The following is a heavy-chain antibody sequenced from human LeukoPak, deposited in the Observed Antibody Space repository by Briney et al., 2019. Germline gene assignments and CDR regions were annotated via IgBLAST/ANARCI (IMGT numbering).Heavy chain of an antibody. CDR1: GFTFSSYA. Sequence: GGSLRLSCTASGFTFSSYAMHWVRQAPGKGLEWVAVISYDGSNKYYADSVKGRFTISRDNSKNTLYLQMNSLRAEDTAVYYCANEQWLVRAIDIWGQGTMVTVSS. J-gene: IGHJ3*02. CDR3: ANEQWLVRAIDI. D-gene: IGHD6-19*01. CDR2: ISYDGSNK. V-gene: IGHV3-30*04.